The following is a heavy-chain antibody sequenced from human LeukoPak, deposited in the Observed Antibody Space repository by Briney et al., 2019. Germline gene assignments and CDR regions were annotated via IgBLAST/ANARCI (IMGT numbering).Heavy chain of an antibody. CDR2: IYHSGST. CDR1: GYSISSGYY. V-gene: IGHV4-38-2*02. D-gene: IGHD6-19*01. CDR3: ASQGYSSGWYYFGY. Sequence: PSEILSLICTVSGYSISSGYYWGWIRQPPGKGLEWIGSIYHSGSTYYNPSLKSRVTISVDTSKNQFSLKLSSVTAADTAVYYCASQGYSSGWYYFGYWGQGTLVTVSS. J-gene: IGHJ4*02.